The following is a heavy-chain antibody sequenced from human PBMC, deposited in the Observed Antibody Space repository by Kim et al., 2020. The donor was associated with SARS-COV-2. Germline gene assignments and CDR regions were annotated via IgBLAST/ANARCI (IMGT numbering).Heavy chain of an antibody. CDR2: IYYSGST. J-gene: IGHJ5*02. V-gene: IGHV4-61*01. CDR1: GGSVSSGSYY. Sequence: SETLSLTCTVSGGSVSSGSYYWSWIRQPPGKGLEWIGYIYYSGSTNYNPSLKSRVTISVDTSKNQFSLKLSSVTAADTAVYYCARGGHSSWYYYNAPPHNWFDPWGQGTLVTVSS. D-gene: IGHD6-13*01. CDR3: ARGGHSSWYYYNAPPHNWFDP.